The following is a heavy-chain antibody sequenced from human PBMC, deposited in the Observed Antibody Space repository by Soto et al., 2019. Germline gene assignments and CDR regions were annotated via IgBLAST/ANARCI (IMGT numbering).Heavy chain of an antibody. CDR2: ISSSSSTI. D-gene: IGHD3-22*01. V-gene: IGHV3-48*01. CDR1: GFTFSTYS. CDR3: AKDSYYHDTSGYYIFDY. J-gene: IGHJ4*02. Sequence: GGSLRLSCAASGFTFSTYSMNWVRQAPGKGLEWVSYISSSSSTIFYTDSVKGRFTVSRDNAKNSLYLQMNSLRAEDTAVYYCAKDSYYHDTSGYYIFDYWAREPWSPSPQ.